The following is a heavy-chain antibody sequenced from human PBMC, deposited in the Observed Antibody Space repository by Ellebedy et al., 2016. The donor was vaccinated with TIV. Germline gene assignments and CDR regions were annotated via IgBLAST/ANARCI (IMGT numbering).Heavy chain of an antibody. V-gene: IGHV3-23*01. D-gene: IGHD3-22*01. J-gene: IGHJ4*02. Sequence: GGSLRLSCAASGFTFSSFAMHWVRQAPGKGLEWLSVISGGGYRTYDADSVKGRFTITRDNSKNTLYLQMDRLRAEDTAVYYCSKGTSSGFNYDRVGSEYWGQGTLVTVSS. CDR3: SKGTSSGFNYDRVGSEY. CDR2: ISGGGYRT. CDR1: GFTFSSFA.